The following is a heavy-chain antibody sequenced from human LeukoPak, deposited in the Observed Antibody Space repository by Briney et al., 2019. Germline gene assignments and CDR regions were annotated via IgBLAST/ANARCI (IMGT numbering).Heavy chain of an antibody. CDR2: ISAYSGDT. J-gene: IGHJ4*02. CDR3: ARAPSFGDYGGDH. Sequence: GASVKVSCKASGYNFTNYGISWVRQAPGQGLEWVGWISAYSGDTNYAQKLQGRLTMTTDTSPGTAYLELRSLTSAGTAVYYCARAPSFGDYGGDHWGQGTLVTVSS. D-gene: IGHD4-17*01. CDR1: GYNFTNYG. V-gene: IGHV1-18*01.